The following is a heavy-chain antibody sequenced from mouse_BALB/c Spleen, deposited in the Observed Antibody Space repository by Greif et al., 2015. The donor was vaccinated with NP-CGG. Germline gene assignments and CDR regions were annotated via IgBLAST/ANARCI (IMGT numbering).Heavy chain of an antibody. D-gene: IGHD1-1*01. J-gene: IGHJ3*01. CDR2: IDPENGNT. Sequence: VQLQQSGAELVRPGALVKLSCKASGFNIKDYYMHWVKQRPEQGLEWIGWIDPENGNTIYDPKFQGKASITADTSSNTAYLQLSSLTSEDTAAYYCARYYGSSAWFAYWGQGTLVTVSA. CDR3: ARYYGSSAWFAY. V-gene: IGHV14-1*02. CDR1: GFNIKDYY.